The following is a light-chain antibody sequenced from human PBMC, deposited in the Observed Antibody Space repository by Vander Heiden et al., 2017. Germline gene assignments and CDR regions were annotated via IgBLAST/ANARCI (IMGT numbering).Light chain of an antibody. J-gene: IGLJ3*02. CDR1: SSNIGAGYD. V-gene: IGLV1-40*01. Sequence: QSELTQPPSVSGAPGQRVTISCSGDSSNIGAGYDVHWYQQFPGTAPKLLIYRNINRPSGVPARFSASKSGTSASLAITGLRAEDEADYYCQSYDSLREVFGGGTKLTVL. CDR3: QSYDSLREV. CDR2: RNI.